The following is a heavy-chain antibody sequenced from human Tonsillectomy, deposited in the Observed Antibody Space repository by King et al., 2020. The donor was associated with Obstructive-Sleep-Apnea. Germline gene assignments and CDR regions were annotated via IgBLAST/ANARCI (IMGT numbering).Heavy chain of an antibody. CDR3: ARGPLSSFGLPATARLFFDF. V-gene: IGHV1-18*04. CDR1: GYAFSNFG. J-gene: IGHJ4*02. CDR2: ISSYNGNT. Sequence: VQLVQSGPEVKKPGASVKVSCKASGYAFSNFGINWVRQAPGQAPEWLGWISSYNGNTNYAQRLQGRVTMTTDTSTSTAYMDLRGLRSDDTAVYYCARGPLSSFGLPATARLFFDFWGQGTLVTVSS. D-gene: IGHD1-1*01.